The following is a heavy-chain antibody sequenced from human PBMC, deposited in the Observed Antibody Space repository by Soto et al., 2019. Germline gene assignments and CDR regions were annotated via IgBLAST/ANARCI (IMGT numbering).Heavy chain of an antibody. J-gene: IGHJ4*02. CDR1: GFTFNNYG. V-gene: IGHV3-33*01. CDR2: IWYDGSDK. CDR3: ARDREPYDILTGYPHY. D-gene: IGHD3-9*01. Sequence: GGSLRLSCAASGFTFNNYGMHWVRQAPGKGLEWVAVIWYDGSDKYYSDSVKGRFTISRDNSKNTLYLQLNDVRAEDTAVYYCARDREPYDILTGYPHYWGRGTLVTVSS.